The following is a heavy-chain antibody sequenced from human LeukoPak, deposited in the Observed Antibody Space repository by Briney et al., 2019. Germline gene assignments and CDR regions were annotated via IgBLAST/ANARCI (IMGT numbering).Heavy chain of an antibody. D-gene: IGHD3-22*01. V-gene: IGHV3-23*01. J-gene: IGHJ4*02. CDR1: GFTFPRHA. CDR2: SGGSGGRT. Sequence: GGSLRLSCAASGFTFPRHAMSWVRQAPGKGVEWVSSSGGSGGRTHYADSVKGRFTISRDNSQNTVYLHMNSLRADDTASYYCAQEHFDTSGYYSRFDNWGQGILVTVSS. CDR3: AQEHFDTSGYYSRFDN.